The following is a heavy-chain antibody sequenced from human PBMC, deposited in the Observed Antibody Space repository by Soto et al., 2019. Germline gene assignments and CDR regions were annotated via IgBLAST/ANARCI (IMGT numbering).Heavy chain of an antibody. CDR2: INSDASII. V-gene: IGHV3-74*01. D-gene: IGHD3-10*01. CDR3: ACDAAGGLNF. Sequence: EVQLVESGGGLVQPGGSLRLSCAVSGITFRSYWMHWIRQAPGKGLVWFSHINSDASIINYADSVKGRFTISRDNARNTLYLQNNSLRDDETAYYYCACDAAGGLNFWGQGTLVTVSS. CDR1: GITFRSYW. J-gene: IGHJ4*02.